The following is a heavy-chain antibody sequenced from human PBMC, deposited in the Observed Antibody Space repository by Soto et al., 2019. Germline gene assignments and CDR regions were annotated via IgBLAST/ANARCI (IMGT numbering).Heavy chain of an antibody. CDR2: INPSGGST. Sequence: ASVKVSCKASGYTFTSYYMHWVRQAPGQGLEWMGIINPSGGSTSYAQKFQGRVTMTRDTSTSTVYMELSSLRSEDTAVYYCARASFVAAAGRGYYYYYMDVWGKGTTVTVSS. V-gene: IGHV1-46*03. CDR1: GYTFTSYY. J-gene: IGHJ6*03. D-gene: IGHD6-13*01. CDR3: ARASFVAAAGRGYYYYYMDV.